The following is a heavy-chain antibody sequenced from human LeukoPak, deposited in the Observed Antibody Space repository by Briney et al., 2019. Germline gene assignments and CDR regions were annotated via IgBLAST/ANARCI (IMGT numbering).Heavy chain of an antibody. J-gene: IGHJ4*02. D-gene: IGHD3-16*02. CDR1: GGPISSGSYY. V-gene: IGHV4-61*02. Sequence: IPSETLSLTCTVSGGPISSGSYYWSWIRQPAGKGLEWIGRIYTSGSTNYNPSLKSRVTISVDTSKNQFSLKLSSVTAADTAVYYCARENGMITFGGVIATFDYWGQGTLVTVSS. CDR3: ARENGMITFGGVIATFDY. CDR2: IYTSGST.